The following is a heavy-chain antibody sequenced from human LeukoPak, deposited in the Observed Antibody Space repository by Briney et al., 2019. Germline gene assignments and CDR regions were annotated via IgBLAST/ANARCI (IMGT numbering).Heavy chain of an antibody. D-gene: IGHD6-6*01. Sequence: ASVKVSCKASGGTFSSYAISWVRQAPGQGLEWMGGIIPIFGTANYAQKFQGRVTITADKSTSTAYMELSSLRSEDTAVYYCARDRYSEYSSSSLAFDIWGQGTMVTVSS. CDR2: IIPIFGTA. CDR1: GGTFSSYA. J-gene: IGHJ3*02. V-gene: IGHV1-69*06. CDR3: ARDRYSEYSSSSLAFDI.